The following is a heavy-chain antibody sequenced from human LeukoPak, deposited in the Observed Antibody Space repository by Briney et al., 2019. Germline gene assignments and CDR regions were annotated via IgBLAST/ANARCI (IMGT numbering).Heavy chain of an antibody. CDR1: GYTFTSYY. CDR3: VAAGYYYYYGTDV. Sequence: ASVKVSCKASGYTFTSYYMHWVRQAPGQGLEWMGIINPSGGSTSYAQKFQGRVTMTRDTSTSTVYMELSSLRSEDTAVYYCVAAGYYYYYGTDVWGQGTTVTVSS. J-gene: IGHJ6*02. CDR2: INPSGGST. V-gene: IGHV1-46*01. D-gene: IGHD6-13*01.